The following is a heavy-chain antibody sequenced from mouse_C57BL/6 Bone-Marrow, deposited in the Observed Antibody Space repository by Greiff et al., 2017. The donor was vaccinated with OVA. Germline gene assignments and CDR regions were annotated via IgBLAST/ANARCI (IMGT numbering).Heavy chain of an antibody. CDR2: IDPNRGGT. CDR1: GYTFTSYW. J-gene: IGHJ3*01. D-gene: IGHD2-1*01. CDR3: ASGHYGNTGFAY. Sequence: VQLQQSGAELVKPGASVKLSCKASGYTFTSYWMHWVKQRPGPGLEWIGRIDPNRGGTKYNAKFKSKATLTVDKTSSTAYMQLSSLTSEDSAVDYCASGHYGNTGFAYWGQGTLVTVSA. V-gene: IGHV1-72*01.